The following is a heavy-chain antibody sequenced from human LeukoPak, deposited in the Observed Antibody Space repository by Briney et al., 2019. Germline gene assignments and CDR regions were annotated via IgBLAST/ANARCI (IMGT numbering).Heavy chain of an antibody. CDR2: ISSSGSST. J-gene: IGHJ6*03. Sequence: GGSLRLSCGASGFTLSNYAINWARQAPGKGLEWVSAISSSGSSTYYADSVKGRFTISRDNSKNTLYLQMDSLRAEATAVYYCARGHTQVRGVIIRNYYYYYMDVWGKGTTVTISS. V-gene: IGHV3-23*01. CDR1: GFTLSNYA. CDR3: ARGHTQVRGVIIRNYYYYYMDV. D-gene: IGHD3-10*01.